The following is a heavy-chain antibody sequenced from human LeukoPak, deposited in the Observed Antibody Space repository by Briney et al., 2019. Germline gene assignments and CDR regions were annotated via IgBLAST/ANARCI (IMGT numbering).Heavy chain of an antibody. CDR3: AREVGKSGTRFSIYYYYYYMDV. CDR1: GFTFSSYW. V-gene: IGHV3-7*01. CDR2: IKQDGSEK. J-gene: IGHJ6*03. D-gene: IGHD6-25*01. Sequence: PGGSLRLSCAASGFTFSSYWMSWVRQAPGKGLEWVANIKQDGSEKYYVDSVKGRFTISRDNAKNSLYLQMNSLRAEDTAVYYCAREVGKSGTRFSIYYYYYYMDVWGKGTTVTVSS.